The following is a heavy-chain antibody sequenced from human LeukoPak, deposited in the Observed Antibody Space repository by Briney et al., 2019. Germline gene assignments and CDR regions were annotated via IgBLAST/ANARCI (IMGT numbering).Heavy chain of an antibody. CDR1: GFTFSSYA. Sequence: PGGSLRLSCAASGFTFSSYAMSWVRQAPGKGLEWVSAISGSGGSTGYADSVKGRFTISRDNAKNSLYLQMNSLRAEDTALYHCARGRWGTFDYWGQGTLVTVSS. J-gene: IGHJ4*02. D-gene: IGHD3-16*01. V-gene: IGHV3-20*01. CDR2: ISGSGGST. CDR3: ARGRWGTFDY.